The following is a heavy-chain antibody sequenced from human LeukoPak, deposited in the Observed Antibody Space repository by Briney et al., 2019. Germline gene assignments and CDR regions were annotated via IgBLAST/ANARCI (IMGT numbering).Heavy chain of an antibody. J-gene: IGHJ5*02. V-gene: IGHV4-4*07. Sequence: SETLSLTCTVSGGSISSYYWSWIRQPAGKGLEWIGRIYTSGSTNYNPSLKSRVTMSVDTSKNQFSLKLSSVTAADTAVYYCARVSLAVVPNWFDPWGQGTLVTVSS. D-gene: IGHD6-19*01. CDR2: IYTSGST. CDR3: ARVSLAVVPNWFDP. CDR1: GGSISSYY.